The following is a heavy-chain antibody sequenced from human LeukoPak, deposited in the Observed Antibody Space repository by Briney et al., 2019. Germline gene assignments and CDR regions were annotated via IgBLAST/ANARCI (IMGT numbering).Heavy chain of an antibody. D-gene: IGHD3-10*01. CDR1: GFTFSSYA. CDR3: ARDGVLSGNRGFDY. Sequence: GGSLRLSCVGSGFTFSSYAMHWVRQAPGKGLEWVAVISYDGSNKYYADSVKGRFTISRDNSKNTLYLQMNSLRAEDTAVYYCARDGVLSGNRGFDYWGQGTLVTVSS. J-gene: IGHJ4*02. CDR2: ISYDGSNK. V-gene: IGHV3-30*04.